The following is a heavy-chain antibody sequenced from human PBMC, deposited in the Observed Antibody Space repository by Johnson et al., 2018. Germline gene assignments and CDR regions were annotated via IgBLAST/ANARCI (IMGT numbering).Heavy chain of an antibody. J-gene: IGHJ6*03. V-gene: IGHV3-30*18. CDR3: AKDGSAIAVAGIDYYYYYMDV. Sequence: QVQLVESGGGLVKPGGSLRLSCAASGFTFSSYGMHWVRQAPGKGLEWVAVISYDGSNKYYADSVKGRFTISRDNSKNTLYLQMNSRGAGDTAVYYCAKDGSAIAVAGIDYYYYYMDVWGKGTTVTVSS. D-gene: IGHD6-19*01. CDR1: GFTFSSYG. CDR2: ISYDGSNK.